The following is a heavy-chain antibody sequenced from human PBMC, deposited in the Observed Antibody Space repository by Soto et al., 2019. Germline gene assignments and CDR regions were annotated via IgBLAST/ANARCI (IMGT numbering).Heavy chain of an antibody. Sequence: EVQLLESGGGLVQPGGYLRLSCAASGFTFSSYAMSWVRQAPGKGLEWVSAISGSGGSTYYADSVKGRFTISRDNSKNTLYLQMNSLRAEDTAVYYCAKDFPRISSSWYSGLDYWGQGTLVTVSS. CDR3: AKDFPRISSSWYSGLDY. CDR1: GFTFSSYA. V-gene: IGHV3-23*01. CDR2: ISGSGGST. J-gene: IGHJ4*02. D-gene: IGHD6-13*01.